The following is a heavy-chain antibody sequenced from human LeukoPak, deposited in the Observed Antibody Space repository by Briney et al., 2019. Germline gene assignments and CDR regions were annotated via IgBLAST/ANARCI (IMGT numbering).Heavy chain of an antibody. CDR3: ARQSGGGSYYYFDY. CDR1: GGSISSHY. J-gene: IGHJ4*02. Sequence: SETLSLTCTVSGGSISSHYWSWIRQPPGKGLEWLGYIYYTGSTNYNPSFKSRVTISLDTSKTQFSLKLTSVTAADTAVYYRARQSGGGSYYYFDYWGQGTLVTVSS. V-gene: IGHV4-59*08. D-gene: IGHD1-26*01. CDR2: IYYTGST.